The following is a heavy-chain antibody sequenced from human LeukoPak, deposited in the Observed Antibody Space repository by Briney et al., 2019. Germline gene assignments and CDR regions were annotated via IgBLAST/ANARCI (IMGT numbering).Heavy chain of an antibody. CDR3: AREGSPRYYYGSGSSPLPI. CDR1: GGSFSGYY. D-gene: IGHD3-10*01. J-gene: IGHJ3*02. V-gene: IGHV4-34*01. CDR2: INHSGST. Sequence: SETLSLTCAVYGGSFSGYYWSWIRQPPGKGLEWIGEINHSGSTNCNPSLKSRVTISVDTSKNQFSLKLSSVTAADTAVYYCAREGSPRYYYGSGSSPLPIWGQGTMVTVSS.